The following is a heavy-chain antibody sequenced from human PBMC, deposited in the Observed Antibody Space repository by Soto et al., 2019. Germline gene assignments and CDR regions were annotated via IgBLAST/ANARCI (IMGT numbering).Heavy chain of an antibody. CDR1: GYIFATYA. D-gene: IGHD4-17*01. J-gene: IGHJ6*03. CDR3: ARGGWAHGDYVFYYYHMDV. Sequence: QVQLVQSGAEVKRPGASVKVSCKASGYIFATYAMHWVRQAPGQRLEWLGWINGGNGDTRYSQMFQGRVTLTRDTSASTAYMELSSLRFEDSAVYYCARGGWAHGDYVFYYYHMDVWGKGTTVTVSS. V-gene: IGHV1-3*01. CDR2: INGGNGDT.